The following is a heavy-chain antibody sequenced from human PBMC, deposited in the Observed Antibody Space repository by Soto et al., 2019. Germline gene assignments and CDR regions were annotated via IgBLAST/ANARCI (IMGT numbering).Heavy chain of an antibody. J-gene: IGHJ3*02. CDR2: IRSKAYGGTT. Sequence: GGSLRLSCTASGFTFGDYAMSWFRQAPGKGLEWVGFIRSKAYGGTTEYAASVKGRFTISRDDSKSIAYLQMNSLKTEDTAVYYCTSMVYAIPDFDIWGQGTMVTVS. D-gene: IGHD2-8*01. CDR3: TSMVYAIPDFDI. V-gene: IGHV3-49*03. CDR1: GFTFGDYA.